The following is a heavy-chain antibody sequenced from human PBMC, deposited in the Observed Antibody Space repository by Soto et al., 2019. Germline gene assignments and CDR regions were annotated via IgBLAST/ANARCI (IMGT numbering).Heavy chain of an antibody. J-gene: IGHJ4*02. CDR2: IYYSGST. Sequence: SSETLSLTCTVSGGSISSGDYYWSWIRQPPGKGLEWIGYIYYSGSTYYNPSLKSRVTISVDTSKNQFSLKLSSVTAADTAVYYCARGIAVADNGGYFDYWGQGTLV. CDR1: GGSISSGDYY. V-gene: IGHV4-30-4*01. D-gene: IGHD6-19*01. CDR3: ARGIAVADNGGYFDY.